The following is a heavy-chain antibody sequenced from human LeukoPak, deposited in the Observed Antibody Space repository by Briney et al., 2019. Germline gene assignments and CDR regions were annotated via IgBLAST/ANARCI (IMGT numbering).Heavy chain of an antibody. V-gene: IGHV4-34*01. Sequence: PSETLSLTCAVYGGSFSGYYWSWIRQPPGKGLEWIGEINHSGSTNYNPSLKSRVTISVDTSKNQFSLKLSSVTAADTAVYYCARARIAAVYYYYGMDVWGQGTTVTASS. D-gene: IGHD6-13*01. CDR3: ARARIAAVYYYYGMDV. CDR2: INHSGST. J-gene: IGHJ6*02. CDR1: GGSFSGYY.